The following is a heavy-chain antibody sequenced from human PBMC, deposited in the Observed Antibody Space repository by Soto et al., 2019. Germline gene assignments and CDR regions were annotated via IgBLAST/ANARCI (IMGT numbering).Heavy chain of an antibody. D-gene: IGHD3-3*01. J-gene: IGHJ5*02. Sequence: ESLKITCTVSGGSISSYYWSWIRQPPGKGLEWIGYIYYSGSTNYNPSLKSRVTISVDTSKNQFSLKLSSVTAADTAVYYCARVGGRGSLYYDFWGGYPIRPNWFDPWGQGTLVTVSS. CDR3: ARVGGRGSLYYDFWGGYPIRPNWFDP. V-gene: IGHV4-59*01. CDR2: IYYSGST. CDR1: GGSISSYY.